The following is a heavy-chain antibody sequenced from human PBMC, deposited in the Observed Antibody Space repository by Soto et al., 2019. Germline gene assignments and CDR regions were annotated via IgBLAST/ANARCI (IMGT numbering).Heavy chain of an antibody. CDR1: GFTFSSYS. Sequence: GGSLRLSCAASGFTFSSYSMNWVRQAPGKGLEWVSSISSSSSYMYYADSVKGRFTISRDNAKNSLYLQMNSLRAEDTAVYYCARAPPYYGMDVWGQGTTVTVSS. CDR2: ISSSSSYM. J-gene: IGHJ6*02. V-gene: IGHV3-21*01. CDR3: ARAPPYYGMDV.